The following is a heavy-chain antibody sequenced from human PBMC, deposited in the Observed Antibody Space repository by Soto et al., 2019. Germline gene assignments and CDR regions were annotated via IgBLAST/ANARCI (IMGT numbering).Heavy chain of an antibody. CDR3: ARGVYGSGNYYTGPSAFDI. CDR1: GGTLSDHG. Sequence: QVQLEQSGAEVKKPGSSVKVSCKASGGTLSDHGVSWLRQAPGQGLEWVGGTIPVFDTAKYAQKFQGRVRIVADKSTNIAYMELSSMRSEDTAVYYWARGVYGSGNYYTGPSAFDIWGQGTMVIVSS. J-gene: IGHJ3*02. D-gene: IGHD3-10*01. V-gene: IGHV1-69*06. CDR2: TIPVFDTA.